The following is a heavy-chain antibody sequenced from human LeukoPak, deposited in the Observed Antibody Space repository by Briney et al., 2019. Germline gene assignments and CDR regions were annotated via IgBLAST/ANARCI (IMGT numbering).Heavy chain of an antibody. CDR2: INHSGST. V-gene: IGHV4-34*01. J-gene: IGHJ4*02. D-gene: IGHD3-22*01. CDR1: GGSFSGYY. CDR3: ASENSSGYYWTAGY. Sequence: SETLSLTCAVYGGSFSGYYWSWIRQPPGKGLEWIGEINHSGSTNYNPSLKSRVTISVDTSKNQFSLKLSSVTAADTAVYYCASENSSGYYWTAGYWGQGTLVTVSS.